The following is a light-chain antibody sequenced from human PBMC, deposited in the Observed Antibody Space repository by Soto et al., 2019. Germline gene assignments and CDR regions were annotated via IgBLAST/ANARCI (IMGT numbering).Light chain of an antibody. J-gene: IGKJ2*01. V-gene: IGKV3-20*01. CDR1: QSVSSTY. CDR3: HQYGGSPPYT. Sequence: PGARATLSCRASQSVSSTYLVWYQQKPGQAPRLLIYGASSRATGIPDRFSGSGSGTDFTLTISRLEPEDFAVYYCHQYGGSPPYTFGQGTKLEIK. CDR2: GAS.